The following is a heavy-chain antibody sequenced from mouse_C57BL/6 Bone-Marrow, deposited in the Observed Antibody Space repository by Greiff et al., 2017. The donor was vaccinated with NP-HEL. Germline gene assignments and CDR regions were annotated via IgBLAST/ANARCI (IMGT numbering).Heavy chain of an antibody. Sequence: QVQLQESGAELARPGASVKLSCKASGYTFTSYGISWVKQRTGQGLEWIGEIYPRSGNTYYNEKFKGKATLTADKSSSTAYMELRSLTSEDSAVYVCARTSLTTVVEGGFAYWGKGTLVTVSA. CDR3: ARTSLTTVVEGGFAY. V-gene: IGHV1-81*01. D-gene: IGHD1-1*01. J-gene: IGHJ3*01. CDR2: IYPRSGNT. CDR1: GYTFTSYG.